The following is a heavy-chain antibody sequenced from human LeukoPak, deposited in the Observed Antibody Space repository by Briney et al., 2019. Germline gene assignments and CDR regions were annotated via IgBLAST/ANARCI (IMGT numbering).Heavy chain of an antibody. CDR2: ISSSGSTI. CDR3: ARGGSGSYYVSYFDY. D-gene: IGHD1-26*01. CDR1: GFTFSRYE. J-gene: IGHJ4*02. V-gene: IGHV3-48*03. Sequence: PGGPLRLSCAASGFTFSRYEMNWVRQAPGKGLEWVSYISSSGSTIYYADSVKGRFTISRDNAKNSLYLQMNSLRAEDTAVYYCARGGSGSYYVSYFDYWGQGTLVTVSS.